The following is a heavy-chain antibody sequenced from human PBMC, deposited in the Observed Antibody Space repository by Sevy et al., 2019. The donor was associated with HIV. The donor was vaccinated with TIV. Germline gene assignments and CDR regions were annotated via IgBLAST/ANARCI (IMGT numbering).Heavy chain of an antibody. Sequence: GGSLRLSCAASGFTFSSYAMHWVRQAPGKGLEWVAVISYDGSNKYYADSVKGRFTISRDNAKNSLYLQMNSLRAEDTAVYYCARDKANLGTEFDYWGQGTLVTVSS. CDR2: ISYDGSNK. CDR1: GFTFSSYA. J-gene: IGHJ4*02. V-gene: IGHV3-30-3*01. D-gene: IGHD1-1*01. CDR3: ARDKANLGTEFDY.